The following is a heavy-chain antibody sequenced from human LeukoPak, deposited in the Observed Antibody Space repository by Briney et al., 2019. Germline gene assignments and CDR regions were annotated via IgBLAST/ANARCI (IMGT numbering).Heavy chain of an antibody. V-gene: IGHV4-59*01. CDR1: GGSISGYS. J-gene: IGHJ5*02. CDR3: ARGHLGLSP. Sequence: SETLSLTCTVSGGSISGYSWTWIRQPPGQGLEWIGYFHNSRTTSYNPSLTGRVIISVDTAMDQIPLKLNSVTAADTAVYYCARGHLGLSPWGQGTLVTVSS. D-gene: IGHD3-10*01. CDR2: FHNSRTT.